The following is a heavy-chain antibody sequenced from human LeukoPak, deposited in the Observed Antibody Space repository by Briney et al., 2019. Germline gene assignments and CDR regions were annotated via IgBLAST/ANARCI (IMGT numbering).Heavy chain of an antibody. CDR3: ARDEWELTPGDY. J-gene: IGHJ4*02. V-gene: IGHV1-18*01. Sequence: ASVKVSCKASGYTFTSYGISWVRQAPGQGLEWMGWISAYNGNTNYAQKLQGRVTMTTDTSTSTAYTELRSLRSDDTAVYYCARDEWELTPGDYWGQGTLVTVSS. CDR2: ISAYNGNT. D-gene: IGHD1-26*01. CDR1: GYTFTSYG.